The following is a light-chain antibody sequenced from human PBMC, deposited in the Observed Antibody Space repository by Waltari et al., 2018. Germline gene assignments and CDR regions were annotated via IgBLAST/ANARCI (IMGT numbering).Light chain of an antibody. CDR3: ASYVVGGARV. CDR1: TRDVGGYDY. V-gene: IGLV2-14*03. CDR2: DVN. J-gene: IGLJ3*02. Sequence: QSVLSQPASMSGSPGQSITISCRGTTRDVGGYDYVSWYQQHPGKVPQLILYDVNNRPAGASNRFSGSKFGNLASLTISGLQPDDESDYYCASYVVGGARVFGGGTRLTVL.